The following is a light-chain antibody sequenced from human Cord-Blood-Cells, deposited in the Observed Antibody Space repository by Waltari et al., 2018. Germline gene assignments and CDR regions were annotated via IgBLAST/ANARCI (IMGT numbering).Light chain of an antibody. CDR3: QQSYSTPRVT. J-gene: IGKJ2*01. V-gene: IGKV1-39*01. CDR1: QSISSY. CDR2: AAS. Sequence: DLQMTQSPSSLSASVGDRVTITYRASQSISSYLNWYQQKPGKAPMLLIYAASSLQSGVPSRFSGSRSGTDFTLTISSLQPEDIATYYCQQSYSTPRVTFGQGTKLEIK.